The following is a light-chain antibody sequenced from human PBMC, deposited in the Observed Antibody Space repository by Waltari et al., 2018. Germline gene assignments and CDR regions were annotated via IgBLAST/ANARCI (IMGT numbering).Light chain of an antibody. Sequence: SCRASQRVGRSLGWYQQKHGQAPRLLIYDASTRATGIPDRFSGGGSGTDFSLTISRLEPEDFAVYYCQMYVRLPATFGQGTKVEI. CDR1: QRVGRS. CDR3: QMYVRLPAT. CDR2: DAS. V-gene: IGKV3-20*01. J-gene: IGKJ1*01.